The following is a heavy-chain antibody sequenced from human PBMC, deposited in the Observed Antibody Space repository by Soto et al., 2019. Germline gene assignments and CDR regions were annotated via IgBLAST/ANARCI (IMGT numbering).Heavy chain of an antibody. D-gene: IGHD3-3*01. J-gene: IGHJ4*02. Sequence: LRLSCAASGFTFSSYAMSWVRQAPGKGLEWVSAISGSGGSTYYADSVKGRFTISRDNSKNTLYLQMNSLRAEDTAVYYCAKVTNYDFWSGYYGDEFDYWGQGTLVTVSS. CDR2: ISGSGGST. V-gene: IGHV3-23*01. CDR3: AKVTNYDFWSGYYGDEFDY. CDR1: GFTFSSYA.